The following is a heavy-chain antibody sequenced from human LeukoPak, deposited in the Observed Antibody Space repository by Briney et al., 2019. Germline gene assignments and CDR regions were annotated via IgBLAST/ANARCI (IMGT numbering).Heavy chain of an antibody. CDR3: ARYDSSLRDAFDI. CDR1: GFTVSSNC. V-gene: IGHV3-53*01. Sequence: PGGSLRLSCAASGFTVSSNCMSWVRQAPGKGLEWVSVIYSGGSTYYADSVKGRFTISRDNSKNTLYLQMNSLRAEDTAVYYCARYDSSLRDAFDIWGQGTMVTVSS. CDR2: IYSGGST. J-gene: IGHJ3*02. D-gene: IGHD3-22*01.